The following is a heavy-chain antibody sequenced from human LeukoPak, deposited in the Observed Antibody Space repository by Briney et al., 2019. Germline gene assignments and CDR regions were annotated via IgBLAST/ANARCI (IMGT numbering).Heavy chain of an antibody. CDR2: ISGSGGST. D-gene: IGHD3-22*01. Sequence: GGSLRLSCAASGFTFSSYAMSWVRQAPGKGLEWVSAISGSGGSTYYADSVKGRFTISRDNSKNTLYLQMNSLRAEDTAVYYCAKDTSYYDSSGYYAENWFDPWGQGTLVTVSS. CDR3: AKDTSYYDSSGYYAENWFDP. CDR1: GFTFSSYA. J-gene: IGHJ5*02. V-gene: IGHV3-23*01.